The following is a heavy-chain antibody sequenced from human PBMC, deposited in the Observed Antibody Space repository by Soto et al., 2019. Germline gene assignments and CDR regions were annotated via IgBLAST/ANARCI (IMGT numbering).Heavy chain of an antibody. CDR2: INHSGST. CDR1: GGSFSYFY. Sequence: PSETLSLTCAVHGGSFSYFYWSWIRQPPGKGLEWIGEINHSGSTNFNPSLKSRVTISMDTSRTQFSLELSSVTAADTAVYYCARGGGNPASTNDYWSQGTLVTVSS. CDR3: ARGGGNPASTNDY. J-gene: IGHJ4*02. V-gene: IGHV4-34*01. D-gene: IGHD3-16*01.